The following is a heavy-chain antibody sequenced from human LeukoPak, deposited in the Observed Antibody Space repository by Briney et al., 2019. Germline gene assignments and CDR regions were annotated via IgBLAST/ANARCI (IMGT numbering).Heavy chain of an antibody. V-gene: IGHV4-59*12. CDR1: GGSISSYY. Sequence: SETLSLTCTVFGGSISSYYWSWIRQPPGKGLEWIGYIYYSGSTNYNPSLKSRVTISVDTSKNQFSLKLSSVTAADTAVYYCANMKGYPHDAFDIWGQGTMVTVSS. D-gene: IGHD2-15*01. CDR3: ANMKGYPHDAFDI. CDR2: IYYSGST. J-gene: IGHJ3*02.